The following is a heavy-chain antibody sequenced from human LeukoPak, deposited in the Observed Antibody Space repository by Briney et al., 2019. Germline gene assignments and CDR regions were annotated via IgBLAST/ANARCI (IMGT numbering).Heavy chain of an antibody. CDR3: ARGYYSGSGRYYFDF. Sequence: PGGSLRLSCAAAGFTFSSYAMNWVRQAPGKGLEWISVIGGSGSTTNYADSVKGRFTISRDNSKNTLFLQISSLRVDDTAVYYCARGYYSGSGRYYFDFWGQGPLVTVSS. V-gene: IGHV3-23*01. CDR2: IGGSGSTT. CDR1: GFTFSSYA. J-gene: IGHJ4*02. D-gene: IGHD3-10*01.